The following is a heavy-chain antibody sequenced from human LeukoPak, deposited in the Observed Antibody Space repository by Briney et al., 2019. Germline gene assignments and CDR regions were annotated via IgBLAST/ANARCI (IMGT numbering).Heavy chain of an antibody. D-gene: IGHD2-2*01. CDR1: GYTLTELS. J-gene: IGHJ4*02. V-gene: IGHV1-24*01. Sequence: GASVKVSCKVSGYTLTELSMHWVRQAPGKGLEWMGGFDPEDGETIYAQKFQGRVTMTEDTSTSTAYMELRSLRSDDTAVYYCVRSAKGYCSSSSCPFDYWGQGTLVTVSS. CDR2: FDPEDGET. CDR3: VRSAKGYCSSSSCPFDY.